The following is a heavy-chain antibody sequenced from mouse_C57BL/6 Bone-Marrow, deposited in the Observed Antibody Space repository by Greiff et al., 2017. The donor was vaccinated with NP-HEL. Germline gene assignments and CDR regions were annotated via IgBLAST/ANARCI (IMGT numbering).Heavy chain of an antibody. Sequence: EVQLQQSGTVLARPGASVKMSCKTSGYTFTSYWMHWVKQRPGQGLEWIGAIYPGNSDTSYNQKFKGKAKLTAVTSASTAYMELSSLTNEDSAVYYCTRWKDSNYVNFDYWGQGTTLTVSS. D-gene: IGHD2-5*01. CDR3: TRWKDSNYVNFDY. V-gene: IGHV1-5*01. CDR1: GYTFTSYW. J-gene: IGHJ2*01. CDR2: IYPGNSDT.